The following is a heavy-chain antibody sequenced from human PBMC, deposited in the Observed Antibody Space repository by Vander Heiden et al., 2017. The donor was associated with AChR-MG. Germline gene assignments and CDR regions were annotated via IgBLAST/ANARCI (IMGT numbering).Heavy chain of an antibody. Sequence: QVHLVQSGAAVKQPGASVKVSCKASGYTFTDYYMHWVRQAPGQGLEWLGWINPGSGDTSYPQRFQGWVTMTRDTAITTVYMDMSRLKSDDTAVYYCARDGGDYGDYRLDYWGQGTLITVSS. CDR1: GYTFTDYY. CDR2: INPGSGDT. J-gene: IGHJ4*02. D-gene: IGHD4-17*01. V-gene: IGHV1-2*04. CDR3: ARDGGDYGDYRLDY.